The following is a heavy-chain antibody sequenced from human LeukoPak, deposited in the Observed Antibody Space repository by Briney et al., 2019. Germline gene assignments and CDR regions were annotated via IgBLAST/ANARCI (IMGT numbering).Heavy chain of an antibody. Sequence: GGSLRLSCAASGFTFSNYAMNWVRQAPGKGLEWVSLISGSTGSTYYADSVKGRFSISRDNSKNTLSLHMSSLRAEDTAVYYCAKDLTFDAFDIWGQGTMVTVSS. V-gene: IGHV3-23*01. CDR1: GFTFSNYA. CDR2: ISGSTGST. J-gene: IGHJ3*02. D-gene: IGHD1-14*01. CDR3: AKDLTFDAFDI.